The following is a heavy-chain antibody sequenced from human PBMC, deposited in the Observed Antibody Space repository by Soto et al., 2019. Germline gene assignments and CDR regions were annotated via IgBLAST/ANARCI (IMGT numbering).Heavy chain of an antibody. V-gene: IGHV3-23*01. J-gene: IGHJ4*02. CDR2: FSGSGGSI. D-gene: IGHD6-19*01. CDR1: GFSFSTYA. Sequence: EVQLLESGGALVQPGGSLRLSCAASGFSFSTYAMSWVRQAPGKGLEWVSVFSGSGGSIYYADSVKGRFTISRDNSKDTLYLQMNTLRAEDTAIYYCAKGGWLDCWGQGTLVTVSS. CDR3: AKGGWLDC.